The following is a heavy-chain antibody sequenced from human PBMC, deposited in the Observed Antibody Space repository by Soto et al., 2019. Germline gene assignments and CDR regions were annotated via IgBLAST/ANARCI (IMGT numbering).Heavy chain of an antibody. V-gene: IGHV1-3*01. Sequence: ASVKVSCKASGITFSTYAIHWVRQAPGQRLEWMGWINAGNGNTRYSQKFQGRVTLTRDTSASTAYMDLSSLRSEDTAVYYCARDSVFYDSTGDFDYWGQGTVVTVSS. CDR2: INAGNGNT. D-gene: IGHD3-22*01. CDR1: GITFSTYA. CDR3: ARDSVFYDSTGDFDY. J-gene: IGHJ4*02.